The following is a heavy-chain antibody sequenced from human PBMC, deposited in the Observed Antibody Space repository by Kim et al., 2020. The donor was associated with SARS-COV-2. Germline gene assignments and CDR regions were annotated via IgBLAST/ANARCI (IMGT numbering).Heavy chain of an antibody. V-gene: IGHV3-64*01. D-gene: IGHD3-3*01. CDR1: GFTFSSYA. Sequence: GGSLRLSCAASGFTFSSYAMHWVRQAPGKGLEYVSAISSNGGGTYYGNSVKGRFTISRDNSKNTLYLQMGSLRAEEMAVYYCARVPDDLNWYFDLWGRGTLVTVSS. CDR3: ARVPDDLNWYFDL. J-gene: IGHJ2*01. CDR2: ISSNGGGT.